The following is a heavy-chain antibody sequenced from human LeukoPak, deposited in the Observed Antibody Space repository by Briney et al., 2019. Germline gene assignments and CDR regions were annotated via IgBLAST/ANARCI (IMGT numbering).Heavy chain of an antibody. CDR1: GFNFSSYS. J-gene: IGHJ4*02. CDR3: ARGKVVVAATLFDY. V-gene: IGHV3-48*01. Sequence: GGSLRLSCAASGFNFSSYSMNWVRQAPGKGLEWVSYISSSSTTIYYADSVKDRFTIPRDNAKNSLYLQMNSLRAEDTAVYYCARGKVVVAATLFDYWGQGTLVTVSS. D-gene: IGHD2-15*01. CDR2: ISSSSTTI.